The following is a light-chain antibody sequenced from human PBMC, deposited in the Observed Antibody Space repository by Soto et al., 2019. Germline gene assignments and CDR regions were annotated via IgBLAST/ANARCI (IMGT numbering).Light chain of an antibody. CDR3: QQYYSYPPYL. CDR2: AAS. CDR1: QGISSY. Sequence: AIRMTQSPSSLSASTGDRVTITCRSSQGISSYLAWYQQKPGKAPKLLIYAASTLQSGVPSRFSGSRSGKHFTLTIRCLQSEDFATYYCQQYYSYPPYLFGQGTKLEIK. V-gene: IGKV1-8*01. J-gene: IGKJ2*01.